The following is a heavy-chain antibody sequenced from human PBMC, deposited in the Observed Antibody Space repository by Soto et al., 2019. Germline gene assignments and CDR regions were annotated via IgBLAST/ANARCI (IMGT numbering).Heavy chain of an antibody. CDR2: IYYSGST. CDR1: GFTFSNYA. Sequence: GSLRLSCAASGFTFSNYAINWVRQSPGKGLEWIGYIYYSGSTNYNPSLKSRVTISVDTSKNQFSLKLSSVTAADTAVYYCARLGGDILTGPFDYWGQGTLVTVSS. V-gene: IGHV4-59*01. D-gene: IGHD3-9*01. J-gene: IGHJ4*02. CDR3: ARLGGDILTGPFDY.